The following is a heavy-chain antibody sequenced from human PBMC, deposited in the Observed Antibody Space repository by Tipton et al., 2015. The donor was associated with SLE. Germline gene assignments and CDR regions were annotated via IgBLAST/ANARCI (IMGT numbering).Heavy chain of an antibody. V-gene: IGHV3-23*03. D-gene: IGHD1-1*01. CDR1: GFTFSSYA. CDR3: AAQLEPRDGFDY. CDR2: IYGDGSST. Sequence: SLRLSCAASGFTFSSYAMNWVRQAPGKGLEWVSGIYGDGSSTYYADSVRGRFTISRDNSKNTLYLQMNSLRAEDTAVYYCAAQLEPRDGFDYWGQGTLVTVSS. J-gene: IGHJ4*02.